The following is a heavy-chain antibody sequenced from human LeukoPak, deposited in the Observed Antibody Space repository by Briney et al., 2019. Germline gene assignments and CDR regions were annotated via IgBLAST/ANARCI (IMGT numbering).Heavy chain of an antibody. CDR2: ISYDGSNK. CDR1: GFTFSSYA. V-gene: IGHV3-30*04. CDR3: AKDPRKY. J-gene: IGHJ4*02. Sequence: PGGSLRLSCAASGFTFSSYAMHWVRQAPGKGLEWVAVISYDGSNKYYADSVKGRFTISRDNSKNTLYLQMNSLRAEDTAVYYCAKDPRKYWGQGTLVTVSS.